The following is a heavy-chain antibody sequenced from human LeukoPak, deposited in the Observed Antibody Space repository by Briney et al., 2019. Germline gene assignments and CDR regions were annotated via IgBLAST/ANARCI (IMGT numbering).Heavy chain of an antibody. J-gene: IGHJ4*02. CDR2: IYYSGST. Sequence: SETLSLTCTVSGGSISSYHWSWIRQPPGKGLEWIGYIYYSGSTNYNPSLKSRVTISIDTSKNQFSLKLSSVTAADTAVYYCARRPGAIIDYWGQGTLVTVSS. CDR3: ARRPGAIIDY. D-gene: IGHD2-2*01. CDR1: GGSISSYH. V-gene: IGHV4-59*12.